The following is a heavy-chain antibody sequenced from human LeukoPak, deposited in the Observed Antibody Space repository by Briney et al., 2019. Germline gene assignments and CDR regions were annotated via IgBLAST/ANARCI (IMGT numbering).Heavy chain of an antibody. D-gene: IGHD3-10*01. CDR2: IIPIFGTA. Sequence: ASVKVSCKASGYTFTSYAISWVRQAPGQGLEWMGGIIPIFGTANYAQKFRGRVTITADESTSTAYMELSSLRSEDTAVYYCAGGSGSNYYYYYMDVWGKGTTVTISS. V-gene: IGHV1-69*13. CDR3: AGGSGSNYYYYYMDV. CDR1: GYTFTSYA. J-gene: IGHJ6*03.